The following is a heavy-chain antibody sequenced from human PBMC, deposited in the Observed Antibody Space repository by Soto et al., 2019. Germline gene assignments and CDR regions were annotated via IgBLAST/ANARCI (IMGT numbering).Heavy chain of an antibody. D-gene: IGHD3-16*01. V-gene: IGHV3-9*01. J-gene: IGHJ3*02. Sequence: HPGGSLRLSCAASGFTFDDYAMHWVRQAPGKGLEWVSGISWNSGSIGYADSVKGRFTISRDNAKNSLYLQMNSLRAEDTALYYCAKDPTWLGVPDAFDIWGQGTMVTVSS. CDR2: ISWNSGSI. CDR1: GFTFDDYA. CDR3: AKDPTWLGVPDAFDI.